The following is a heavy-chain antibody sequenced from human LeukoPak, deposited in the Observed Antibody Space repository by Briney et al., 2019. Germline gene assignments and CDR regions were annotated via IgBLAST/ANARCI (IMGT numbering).Heavy chain of an antibody. CDR1: GFTFSSYA. J-gene: IGHJ5*02. CDR3: ARVFSTTTVTTKSPNWFDP. CDR2: IIPILGIA. D-gene: IGHD4-17*01. V-gene: IGHV1-69*04. Sequence: KAGGSLRLSCAASGFTFSSYAISWVRQAPGQGLEWMGRIIPILGIANYAQKFQGRVTITADKSTSTAYMELSSLRSEDTAVYYCARVFSTTTVTTKSPNWFDPWGQGTLVTVSS.